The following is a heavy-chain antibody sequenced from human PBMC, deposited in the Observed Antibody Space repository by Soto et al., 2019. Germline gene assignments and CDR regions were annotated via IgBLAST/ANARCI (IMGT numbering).Heavy chain of an antibody. J-gene: IGHJ4*02. CDR2: INHSGST. V-gene: IGHV4-34*01. Sequence: SETLSLTCAVYGGSFSGYYWSWIRQPPGKGLEWIGEINHSGSTNYNPSLKSRVTISVDTSKNQFSLKLSSVTAADTAVYYCASHLLRFLEWSPRINYWGQGTLVTVSS. CDR3: ASHLLRFLEWSPRINY. D-gene: IGHD3-3*01. CDR1: GGSFSGYY.